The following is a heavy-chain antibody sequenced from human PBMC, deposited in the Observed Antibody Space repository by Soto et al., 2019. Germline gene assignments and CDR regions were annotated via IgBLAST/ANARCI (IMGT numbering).Heavy chain of an antibody. D-gene: IGHD6-19*01. CDR3: ARTPGYSSGWNNWYFDL. V-gene: IGHV1-69*01. J-gene: IGHJ2*01. CDR1: GGTFSSYA. Sequence: QVQLVQSGAEVKKPGSSVKVSCTASGGTFSSYAISWVRQAPGQGLEWMGGIIPIFGTAKYEQKFQGRVTITADESTSTAYMKLSSLRSEDTAVYYCARTPGYSSGWNNWYFDLWGRGTLVTVSS. CDR2: IIPIFGTA.